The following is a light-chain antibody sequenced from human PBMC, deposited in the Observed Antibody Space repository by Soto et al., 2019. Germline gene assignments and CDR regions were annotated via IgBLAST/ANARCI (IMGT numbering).Light chain of an antibody. CDR3: SSYTSSSTVV. V-gene: IGLV2-14*01. CDR2: GVR. CDR1: NSDIGAYNF. J-gene: IGLJ2*01. Sequence: QSALTQPASVSGSPGHSITISCTGTNSDIGAYNFVSWYQQHPGKAPKLLIYGVRNRPSGISYRFSGAKSANTASLTISGLQPEDEADYYCSSYTSSSTVVFGGGTKLT.